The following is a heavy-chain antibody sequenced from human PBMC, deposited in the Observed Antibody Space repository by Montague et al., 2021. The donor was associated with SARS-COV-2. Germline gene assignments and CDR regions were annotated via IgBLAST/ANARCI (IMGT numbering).Heavy chain of an antibody. J-gene: IGHJ5*02. D-gene: IGHD2-2*01. Sequence: SETLSLTCAVSGGSFSGYYCSWLWLPPATGLELIGNIYYTCSTKSSSSLKRRVTVSVDMSRYQNSLTLSFVAAAVSAAYYCSSEGLGLPAAFNWFDPWGQGNLVTVSS. V-gene: IGHV4-59*01. CDR2: IYYTCST. CDR1: GGSFSGYY. CDR3: SSEGLGLPAAFNWFDP.